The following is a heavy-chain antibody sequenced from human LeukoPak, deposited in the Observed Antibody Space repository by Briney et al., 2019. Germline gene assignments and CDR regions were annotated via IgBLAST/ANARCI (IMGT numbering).Heavy chain of an antibody. CDR3: AREPLPDADYYDSSGYYYFDY. CDR1: GYTFTSYG. Sequence: ASVKVSCKASGYTFTSYGISWVRQAPGQGLEWMGWISAYNGNTNYAQKLQGRVTMTTDTSTSTAYMELRSLRSDDTAVYCCAREPLPDADYYDSSGYYYFDYWGQGTLVTVSS. V-gene: IGHV1-18*01. CDR2: ISAYNGNT. D-gene: IGHD3-22*01. J-gene: IGHJ4*02.